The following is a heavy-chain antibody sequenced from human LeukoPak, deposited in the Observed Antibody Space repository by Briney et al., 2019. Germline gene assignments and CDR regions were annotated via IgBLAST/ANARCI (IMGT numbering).Heavy chain of an antibody. V-gene: IGHV3-23*01. D-gene: IGHD1-26*01. J-gene: IGHJ4*02. Sequence: PGGSLRLSCAASGFTFSSYAMSWVRQAPGKGLEWVSAISGSGGSTYYADSVKGRFTISRDNSKNTLYLQMNSLRAEDTAVYYCAKDAVVYQLLVPLGGSYYGPYYFDYWGQGTLVTVSS. CDR1: GFTFSSYA. CDR2: ISGSGGST. CDR3: AKDAVVYQLLVPLGGSYYGPYYFDY.